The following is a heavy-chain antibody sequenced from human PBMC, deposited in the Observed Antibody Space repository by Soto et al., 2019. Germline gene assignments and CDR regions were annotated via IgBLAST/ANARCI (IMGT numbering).Heavy chain of an antibody. V-gene: IGHV3-7*01. Sequence: EVQLVESGGGLVQPGGSLRLSCAASGFTFSSYWMSWVRQAPGKGLEWVANIKQDGREKYYVDSVKGRFTISRDNAKNSLYLQMNSLRAEDKDVYYCASVDDYIWENWGQGTLVTVSS. CDR2: IKQDGREK. J-gene: IGHJ4*02. CDR1: GFTFSSYW. CDR3: ASVDDYIWEN. D-gene: IGHD3-16*01.